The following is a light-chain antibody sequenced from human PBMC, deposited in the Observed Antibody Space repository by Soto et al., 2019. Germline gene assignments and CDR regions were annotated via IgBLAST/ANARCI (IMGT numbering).Light chain of an antibody. CDR1: QSISSW. Sequence: DIQITQSPSTLSAAVGDRVTITCRSSQSISSWLAWYQQKPGKAPKLLIYKASSLESGVPSRFSGSGSGTDFTLTISSLQPEDFATYYCQQSYSTLSLTFGGGTKVDIK. V-gene: IGKV1-5*03. CDR3: QQSYSTLSLT. CDR2: KAS. J-gene: IGKJ4*01.